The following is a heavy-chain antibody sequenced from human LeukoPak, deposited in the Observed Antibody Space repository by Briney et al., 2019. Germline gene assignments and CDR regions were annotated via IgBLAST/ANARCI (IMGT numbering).Heavy chain of an antibody. V-gene: IGHV6-1*01. D-gene: IGHD2-21*01. CDR1: GDSVSSNSAA. CDR2: TYYRSKWYN. CDR3: ARGGGDRVNTPHFDY. J-gene: IGHJ4*02. Sequence: SQTLSLTCAISGDSVSSNSAAWNWIRQSPSRGLEWLGRTYYRSKWYNDYAVSVKSRITINPDTSKNQLSLQLNSVTPEDTAVYYCARGGGDRVNTPHFDYWGQGTLVTVSS.